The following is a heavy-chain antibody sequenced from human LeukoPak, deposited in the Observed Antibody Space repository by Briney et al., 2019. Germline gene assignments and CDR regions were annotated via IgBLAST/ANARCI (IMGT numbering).Heavy chain of an antibody. D-gene: IGHD2-21*01. CDR3: AREGSYSFDWLDP. CDR1: GFTFSSYW. V-gene: IGHV3-74*01. CDR2: INSDGSSI. Sequence: GGSLRLSCAASGFTFSSYWMHWVRQAPGKGLVWVSRINSDGSSISYADSVKGRFTISRDNAKNTLYLQMNSLRAEDTAVYYCAREGSYSFDWLDPWGQGTLVTVSS. J-gene: IGHJ5*02.